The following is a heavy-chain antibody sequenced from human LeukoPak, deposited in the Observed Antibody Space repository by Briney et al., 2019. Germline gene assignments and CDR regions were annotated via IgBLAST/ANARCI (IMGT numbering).Heavy chain of an antibody. V-gene: IGHV4-39*01. J-gene: IGHJ4*02. CDR1: GGSITSSNYY. Sequence: SETLSLTCTVSGGSITSSNYYWGWIRQPPGKGLEWIGSFYYSGSTNYNPSLKSRGTISVDTSKTQFSLKLSSVTAADTAVYYCVYYYGSGSVEYWGQGTLVTVSS. CDR2: FYYSGST. CDR3: VYYYGSGSVEY. D-gene: IGHD3-10*01.